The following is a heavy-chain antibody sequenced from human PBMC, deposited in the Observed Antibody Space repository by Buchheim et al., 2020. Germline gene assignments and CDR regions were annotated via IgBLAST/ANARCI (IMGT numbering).Heavy chain of an antibody. V-gene: IGHV3-48*01. CDR2: ISSSSSTI. J-gene: IGHJ6*02. CDR3: ARDNRGAGYYYYGMDV. D-gene: IGHD3-10*01. Sequence: EVQLVESGGGLVQPGGSLRLSCADSGFTFSSYSMNWVRQAPGKGLEWVSYISSSSSTIYYADSVKGRFTISRANAKNSLNLQMNSLRAEDTAVYYCARDNRGAGYYYYGMDVWGQGTT. CDR1: GFTFSSYS.